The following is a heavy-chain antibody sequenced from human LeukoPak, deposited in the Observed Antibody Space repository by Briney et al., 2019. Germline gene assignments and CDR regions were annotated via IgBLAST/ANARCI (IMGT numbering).Heavy chain of an antibody. CDR3: ARHSSSWHASFDY. Sequence: GASVKVSCKASGYTFTNYGISCLRQAPGQGLEWMGWISAYNGNTNYAQKFQGRVTMTTDTSTSTAYMELSSLRSEDTAVYYCARHSSSWHASFDYWGQGTLVTVSS. V-gene: IGHV1-18*01. J-gene: IGHJ4*02. CDR2: ISAYNGNT. CDR1: GYTFTNYG. D-gene: IGHD6-13*01.